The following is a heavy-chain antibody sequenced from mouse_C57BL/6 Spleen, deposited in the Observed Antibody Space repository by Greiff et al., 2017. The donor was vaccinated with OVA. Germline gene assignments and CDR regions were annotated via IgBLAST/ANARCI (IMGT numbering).Heavy chain of an antibody. Sequence: QVQLQQPGAELVRPGSSVKLSCKASGYTFTSYWMHWVKQRPIQGLEWIGNIDPSDSETHYNQKFKDKATLTVDKSSSTAYMQLSNMTSEDSAVYCCERGVGRTWFAYWGQGTLVTVSA. CDR1: GYTFTSYW. V-gene: IGHV1-52*01. D-gene: IGHD4-1*01. CDR2: IDPSDSET. J-gene: IGHJ3*01. CDR3: ERGVGRTWFAY.